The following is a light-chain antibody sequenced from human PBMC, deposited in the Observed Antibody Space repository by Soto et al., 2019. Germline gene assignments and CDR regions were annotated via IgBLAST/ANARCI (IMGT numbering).Light chain of an antibody. CDR3: QQYGSSPIT. CDR1: QSVSSSY. V-gene: IGKV3-20*01. CDR2: GAS. J-gene: IGKJ5*01. Sequence: EIVLTQSPGTLSLSPGERATLSCRASQSVSSSYLAWYQQKSGQAPRLLIYGASSRATGIPDRFSGSGSGTDFPLTISRLEHEDFAAYYCQQYGSSPITFGQGTRLEIK.